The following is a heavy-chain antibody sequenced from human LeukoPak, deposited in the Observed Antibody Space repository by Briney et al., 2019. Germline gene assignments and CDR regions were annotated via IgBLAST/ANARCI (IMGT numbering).Heavy chain of an antibody. V-gene: IGHV4-30-4*08. Sequence: SQTLSLTCTVSGGSISSGDYYWSWIRQPPGKGLEWIGYIYYSGSTYYNPSLKSRVTISVDTSKNQFSLKLSSVTAADTAVYYCASPRRYYDFWSGPVGYYMDVWGKGTTVTVSS. D-gene: IGHD3-3*01. CDR1: GGSISSGDYY. J-gene: IGHJ6*03. CDR2: IYYSGST. CDR3: ASPRRYYDFWSGPVGYYMDV.